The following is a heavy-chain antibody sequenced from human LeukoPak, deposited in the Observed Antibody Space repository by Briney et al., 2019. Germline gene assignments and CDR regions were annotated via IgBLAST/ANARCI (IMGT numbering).Heavy chain of an antibody. D-gene: IGHD1-26*01. Sequence: GGSLRLSCAASGFTFSSYAMSWVRQAPGKGLEWVSAISGSGGSTYYADSVKGRFTISRDDSKNTLYLQMNSLRAEDTAVYYCAKDLVSGSYPRGYYFDYWGQGTLVTVSS. J-gene: IGHJ4*02. CDR3: AKDLVSGSYPRGYYFDY. CDR1: GFTFSSYA. CDR2: ISGSGGST. V-gene: IGHV3-23*01.